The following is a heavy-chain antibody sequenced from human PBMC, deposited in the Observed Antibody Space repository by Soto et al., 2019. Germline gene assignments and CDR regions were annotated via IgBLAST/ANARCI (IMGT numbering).Heavy chain of an antibody. CDR2: IIPIFGTA. Sequence: SVKVSCRASGGTFSSYAISWVRQAPGQGLEWMGGIIPIFGTANYAQKFQGRVTITADESTSTAYMELSSLRSEDTAVYYCASSSANYDFWSGYYHYFDYWGQGTLVTVSS. J-gene: IGHJ4*02. V-gene: IGHV1-69*01. D-gene: IGHD3-3*01. CDR3: ASSSANYDFWSGYYHYFDY. CDR1: GGTFSSYA.